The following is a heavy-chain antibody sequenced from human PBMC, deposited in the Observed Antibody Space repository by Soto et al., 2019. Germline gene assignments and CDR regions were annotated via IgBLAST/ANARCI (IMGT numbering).Heavy chain of an antibody. CDR1: GYTFTSYA. Sequence: QVQLVQSGAEVKKPGASVKVSCKASGYTFTSYAMHWLRQAPGQRLEGMGWINAGNGNTKYSQKFQGRVIITRDTSASTAYMELSSLRSEDTAVYYCARGRRITIFGVVSSTGGYFDLWGRGTLVTVSS. CDR2: INAGNGNT. J-gene: IGHJ2*01. D-gene: IGHD3-3*01. CDR3: ARGRRITIFGVVSSTGGYFDL. V-gene: IGHV1-3*01.